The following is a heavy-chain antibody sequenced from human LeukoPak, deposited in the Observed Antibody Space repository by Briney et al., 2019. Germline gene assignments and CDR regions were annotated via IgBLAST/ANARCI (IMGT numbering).Heavy chain of an antibody. V-gene: IGHV3-21*01. CDR1: GYTFSSYS. Sequence: ASVKVSCKASGYTFSSYSMNWVRQAPGKGLEWVSSISSSSSYIYYADSVKGRFTISRDNAKNSLYLQMNSLRAEDTAVYYCARGGGFDYWGQGTLVTVSS. CDR3: ARGGGFDY. J-gene: IGHJ4*02. D-gene: IGHD3-16*01. CDR2: ISSSSSYI.